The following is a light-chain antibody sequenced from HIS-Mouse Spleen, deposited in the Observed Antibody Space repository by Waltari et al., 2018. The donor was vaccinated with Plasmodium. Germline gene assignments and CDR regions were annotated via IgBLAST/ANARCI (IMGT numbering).Light chain of an antibody. CDR1: ALQKKY. CDR3: YSTDSSGNHRV. V-gene: IGLV3-10*01. J-gene: IGLJ3*02. CDR2: EDS. Sequence: SYELTQPPSVPVSPGQTARITCSGDALQKKYAYWYQQKSGQAPVLVIDEDSKRPSGIPERFSGSSSGTMATLTISGAQVEDEADYYCYSTDSSGNHRVFGGGTKLTVL.